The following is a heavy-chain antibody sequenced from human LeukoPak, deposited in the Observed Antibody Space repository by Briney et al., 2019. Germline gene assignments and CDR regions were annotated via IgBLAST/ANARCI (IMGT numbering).Heavy chain of an antibody. Sequence: ASVKVSCKASGYTFTGYYMHWVRQAPGQGLEWMGWINPNSGGTNYAQKLQGRVTMTTDTSTSTAYMELRSLRSDDTAVYYCARGVRTYYDFWSGYSPADYWGQGTLVTVSS. V-gene: IGHV1-2*02. CDR3: ARGVRTYYDFWSGYSPADY. CDR1: GYTFTGYY. D-gene: IGHD3-3*01. CDR2: INPNSGGT. J-gene: IGHJ4*02.